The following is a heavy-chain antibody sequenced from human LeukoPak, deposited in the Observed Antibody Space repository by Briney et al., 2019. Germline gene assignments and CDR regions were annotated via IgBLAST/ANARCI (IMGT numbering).Heavy chain of an antibody. CDR1: GGSISSSSYY. D-gene: IGHD3-9*01. CDR2: IYYSGST. Sequence: SETLSLTCTVSGGSISSSSYYWGWIRQPPGKGLEWIGSIYYSGSTYYNPSLKSRVTISVDTSKNQFSLKLSSVTAADTAVYYCAGSLAYYDILTGYYPDAFDIWGQGTMVTVSS. J-gene: IGHJ3*02. CDR3: AGSLAYYDILTGYYPDAFDI. V-gene: IGHV4-39*07.